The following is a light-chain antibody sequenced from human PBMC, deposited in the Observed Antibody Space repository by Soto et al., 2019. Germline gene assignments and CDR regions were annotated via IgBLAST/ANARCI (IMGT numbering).Light chain of an antibody. Sequence: QSALTQPASVSGSPRQSITISCTGARSDVGNYDYVSWYQQHPGKAPKLIMYAVSHRPSGVSSRFSGSKSGNTASLTISGLQAEDEAAYYCSSYTATNTLVVFGTGTKLTVL. CDR3: SSYTATNTLVV. J-gene: IGLJ1*01. CDR2: AVS. V-gene: IGLV2-14*01. CDR1: RSDVGNYDY.